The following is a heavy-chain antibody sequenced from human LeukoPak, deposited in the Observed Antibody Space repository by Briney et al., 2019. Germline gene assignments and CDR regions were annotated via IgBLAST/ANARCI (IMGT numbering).Heavy chain of an antibody. CDR2: ISGSCCST. V-gene: IGHV3-23*01. CDR3: AKDLFTGSLQDSSGYSSDSFDY. J-gene: IGHJ4*02. CDR1: GFTFSRYA. D-gene: IGHD3-22*01. Sequence: GGSLRLSCAASGFTFSRYAMSWVRQVPGKGLEWVSAISGSCCSTYYADSVKGRFTISRDNSKNTLYLQMNSLRAGDTAVYYCAKDLFTGSLQDSSGYSSDSFDYWGQGTLVTVSS.